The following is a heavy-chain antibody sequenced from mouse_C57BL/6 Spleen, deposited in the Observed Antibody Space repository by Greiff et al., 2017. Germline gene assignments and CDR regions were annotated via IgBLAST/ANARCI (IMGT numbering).Heavy chain of an antibody. D-gene: IGHD2-12*01. CDR3: TNPRRRDYYAMDY. J-gene: IGHJ4*01. Sequence: VQLQESGAELVRPGASVTLSCKASGYTFTDYEMHWVKQTPVHGLEWIGAIDPETGGTAYNQKFKGKAILTADKSSSTAYMELRSLTSEDSAVYYCTNPRRRDYYAMDYWGQGTSVTVSS. CDR1: GYTFTDYE. V-gene: IGHV1-15*01. CDR2: IDPETGGT.